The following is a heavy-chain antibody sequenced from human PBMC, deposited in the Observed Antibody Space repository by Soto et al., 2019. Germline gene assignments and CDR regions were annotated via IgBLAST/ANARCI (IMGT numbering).Heavy chain of an antibody. CDR1: GFTFSSYA. CDR3: AKVGYDILTGPQTLDY. D-gene: IGHD3-9*01. CDR2: ISGSGGST. Sequence: PGGSLRLSCAASGFTFSSYAMSWVRQAPGKGLEWVSAISGSGGSTYYADSVKGRFTISRDNSKNTLYLQMNSLRAEDTAVYYCAKVGYDILTGPQTLDYWGQGTLVTVSS. J-gene: IGHJ4*02. V-gene: IGHV3-23*01.